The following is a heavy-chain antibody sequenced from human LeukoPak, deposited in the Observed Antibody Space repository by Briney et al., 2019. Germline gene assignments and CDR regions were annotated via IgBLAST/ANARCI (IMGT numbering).Heavy chain of an antibody. J-gene: IGHJ4*02. CDR3: ASTQYYYDSSGYYY. Sequence: PGRSLRLSCAASGFTFSSYAMHWVRQAPGKGLEWVAVISYDGSNKYYADSVKGRFTISRDNSKNTLYLQMNSLRAEDTAVYYCASTQYYYDSSGYYYWGQGTLSPSPQ. CDR2: ISYDGSNK. CDR1: GFTFSSYA. V-gene: IGHV3-30-3*01. D-gene: IGHD3-22*01.